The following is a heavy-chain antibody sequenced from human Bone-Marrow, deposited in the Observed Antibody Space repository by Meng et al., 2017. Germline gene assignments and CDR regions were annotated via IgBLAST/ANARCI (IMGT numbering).Heavy chain of an antibody. J-gene: IGHJ3*02. CDR2: IIPIFGTA. V-gene: IGHV1-69*13. Sequence: SSVNVSCKASGCTFSSYAISWVRQAPGQGLEWMGEIIPIFGTANNAQKFQGRVTITEDEPTSTAYMELSSLRSEDTAVYYCARVVTMVRGGINAFDIWGQGTMVTVSS. CDR3: ARVVTMVRGGINAFDI. CDR1: GCTFSSYA. D-gene: IGHD3-10*01.